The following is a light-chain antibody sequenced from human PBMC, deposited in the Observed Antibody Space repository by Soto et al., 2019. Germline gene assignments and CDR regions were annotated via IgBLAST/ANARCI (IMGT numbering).Light chain of an antibody. CDR2: DVS. J-gene: IGLJ2*01. CDR1: SSDVGGYNY. CDR3: SSYTTSSTVV. Sequence: QPASVSGSPGQSITISCTGTSSDVGGYNYVSWYQQHPGKAPKLMIYDVSNRPSGVSNRFSGSKSGNTASLTISGLQAEDEADYYCSSYTTSSTVVFGGGTKVTVL. V-gene: IGLV2-14*01.